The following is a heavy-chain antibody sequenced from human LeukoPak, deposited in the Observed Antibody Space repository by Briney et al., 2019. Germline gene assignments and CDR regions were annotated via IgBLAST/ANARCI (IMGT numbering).Heavy chain of an antibody. Sequence: GGSLRLSCAASGFTFSSYSMNWVRQAPGKGLEWVSSTSSSSSYIYCADSVKGRFTISRDNAKNSLYLQMNSLRAEDTAVYYGAREAITGDRDFDYWGQGTLITVSS. CDR3: AREAITGDRDFDY. J-gene: IGHJ4*02. V-gene: IGHV3-21*01. CDR1: GFTFSSYS. D-gene: IGHD7-27*01. CDR2: TSSSSSYI.